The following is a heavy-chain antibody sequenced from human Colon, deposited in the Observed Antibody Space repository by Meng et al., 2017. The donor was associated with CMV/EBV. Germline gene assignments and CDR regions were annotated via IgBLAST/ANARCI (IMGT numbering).Heavy chain of an antibody. J-gene: IGHJ4*02. D-gene: IGHD6-19*01. CDR3: AKVDESRGWEYFDY. V-gene: IGHV3-7*01. Sequence: GESLKISCAASGFTFSNYWMSWVRQAPGKGLEWVASIRQDGSEKNYVDSVKGRFTISRDNARNSLHLQMNSLRAADTALYYCAKVDESRGWEYFDYWGQGTLVTVSS. CDR1: GFTFSNYW. CDR2: IRQDGSEK.